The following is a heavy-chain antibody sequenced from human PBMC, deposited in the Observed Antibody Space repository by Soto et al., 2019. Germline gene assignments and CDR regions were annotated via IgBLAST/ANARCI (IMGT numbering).Heavy chain of an antibody. D-gene: IGHD1-1*01. J-gene: IGHJ4*02. CDR2: IFHSGST. V-gene: IGHV4-30-2*01. CDR3: ARLQLDLRLLDC. Sequence: QLQLQESGSGLVKPSQTLSLTCAVSGGSISSADYSWSWIRQPPGKGLEWIGYIFHSGSTYYNPSLKSRATILVDTSNNRCSLRLTSVTAADTAVYFCARLQLDLRLLDCWGQGALVTVSS. CDR1: GGSISSADYS.